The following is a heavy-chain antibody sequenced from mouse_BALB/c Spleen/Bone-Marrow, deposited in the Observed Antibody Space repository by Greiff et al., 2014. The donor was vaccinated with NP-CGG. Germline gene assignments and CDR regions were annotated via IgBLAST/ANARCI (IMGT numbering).Heavy chain of an antibody. CDR2: IWSGGST. CDR1: GFSLTSYG. D-gene: IGHD2-4*01. CDR3: ARGLYYDYEFAY. V-gene: IGHV2-2*02. J-gene: IGHJ3*01. Sequence: VQLKESGPGLVQPSQSLSITCTVSGFSLTSYGVHWVRQSPGKGLEWLGVIWSGGSTDYNAAFISRLSISKDNSKSQVFFKMNSLQANDTAIYYCARGLYYDYEFAYWGQGTLVTVSA.